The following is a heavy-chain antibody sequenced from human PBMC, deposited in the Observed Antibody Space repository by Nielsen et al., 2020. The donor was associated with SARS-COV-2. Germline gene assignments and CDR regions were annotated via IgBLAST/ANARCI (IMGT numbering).Heavy chain of an antibody. CDR1: GFTFSSSC. J-gene: IGHJ4*02. V-gene: IGHV3-74*01. CDR2: IVSDESIT. CDR3: AREMGGSSRHFDY. D-gene: IGHD6-13*01. Sequence: ASLSLSCAASGFTFSSSCLHWVRQAPGKGLVWVSRIVSDESITNYVDSVKGRFTISRDNAKNTLYLQMNSLRAEDTAVYYCAREMGGSSRHFDYWGQGTLVTVSS.